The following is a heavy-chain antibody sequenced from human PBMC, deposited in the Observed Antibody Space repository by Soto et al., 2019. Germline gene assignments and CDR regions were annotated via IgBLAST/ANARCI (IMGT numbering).Heavy chain of an antibody. CDR2: INHSGST. CDR1: GGSFSGYY. CDR3: AKAKSLGYYYGMDV. J-gene: IGHJ6*02. Sequence: SETLSLTYAVYGGSFSGYYWSWIRQPPGKGLEWIGEINHSGSTNYNPSLKSRVTISVDTSKNQFSLKLSSVTAADTAVYYCAKAKSLGYYYGMDVWGQGTTVTVSS. V-gene: IGHV4-34*01. D-gene: IGHD1-26*01.